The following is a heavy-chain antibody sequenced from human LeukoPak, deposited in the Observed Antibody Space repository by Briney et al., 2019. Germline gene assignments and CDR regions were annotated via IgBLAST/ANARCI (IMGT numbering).Heavy chain of an antibody. CDR2: ISGSGGST. Sequence: GGSLRLSCAASGFTFSSYAMSWVRQAPGKGPEWVSTISGSGGSTYYADSVKGRFTISRDNSKNTLYLQMNSLRAEDTAVYYCAKLGYCSGTSCPGFDYWGQETLVTVSS. CDR1: GFTFSSYA. CDR3: AKLGYCSGTSCPGFDY. V-gene: IGHV3-23*01. D-gene: IGHD2-2*01. J-gene: IGHJ4*02.